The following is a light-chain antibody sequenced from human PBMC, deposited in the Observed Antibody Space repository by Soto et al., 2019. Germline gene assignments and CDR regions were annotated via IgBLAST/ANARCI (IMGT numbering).Light chain of an antibody. J-gene: IGKJ2*01. V-gene: IGKV1-39*01. CDR3: QQSYSTLYT. CDR2: GAS. Sequence: DIQMTQSPSSLSASIGDRVTITCRPSQSISTYLHWYQQKPGEAPKFLISGASSLQSGVPSRFSASGSGTEFTLTISTLQREDFATYYCQQSYSTLYTFGQGTKLEIK. CDR1: QSISTY.